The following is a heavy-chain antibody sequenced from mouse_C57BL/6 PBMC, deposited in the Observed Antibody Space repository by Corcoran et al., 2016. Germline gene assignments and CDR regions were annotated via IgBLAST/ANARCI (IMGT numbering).Heavy chain of an antibody. V-gene: IGHV3-6*01. J-gene: IGHJ2*01. CDR3: ARDYGFDY. CDR1: GYSITSGYY. Sequence: DVQLQESGPGLVKPSQSLSLTCSVTGYSITSGYYWNWIRQFPGNKLEWMGYISYDGSNNYNPSLKNRISITRDTSKNQFFLKLNSVTTKDTATYYCARDYGFDYWGQGTTLTVSS. CDR2: ISYDGSN. D-gene: IGHD1-1*02.